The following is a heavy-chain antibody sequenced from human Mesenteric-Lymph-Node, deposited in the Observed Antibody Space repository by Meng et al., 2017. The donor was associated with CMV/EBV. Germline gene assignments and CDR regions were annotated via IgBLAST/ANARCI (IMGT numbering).Heavy chain of an antibody. CDR1: GGSISSNNYY. Sequence: GSLRLSCSVSGGSISSNNYYWGWIRRPPGKGLEWIGNIYYSGRTYYNQSLKSGVTTSVDTSKNQLSLRLSSVTAADTAIYYCARLIYYYGSGTPCYFDYWGQGTPVTVSS. CDR3: ARLIYYYGSGTPCYFDY. V-gene: IGHV4-39*07. J-gene: IGHJ4*02. D-gene: IGHD3-10*01. CDR2: IYYSGRT.